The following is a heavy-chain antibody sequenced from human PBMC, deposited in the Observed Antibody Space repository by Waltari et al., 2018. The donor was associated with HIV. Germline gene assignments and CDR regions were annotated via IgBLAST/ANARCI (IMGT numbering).Heavy chain of an antibody. J-gene: IGHJ3*02. V-gene: IGHV3-7*01. CDR1: GLPFSMYW. Sequence: EVQLVESGGGLVQPGGSLRLSCAASGLPFSMYWMTWVRQAPGRGLEWVANRNHHGSDKYYVGSVRGRFTSSRDNAKNLLYLQMNSLGAEDTAVYYCAKYFAVESGPRGAFDIWGQGTMVTVSS. CDR3: AKYFAVESGPRGAFDI. D-gene: IGHD3-9*01. CDR2: RNHHGSDK.